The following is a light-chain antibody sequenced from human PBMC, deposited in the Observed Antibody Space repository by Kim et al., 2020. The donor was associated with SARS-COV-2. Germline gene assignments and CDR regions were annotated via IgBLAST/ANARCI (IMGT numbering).Light chain of an antibody. Sequence: DVVMTQSPLSLPVTLGQPASISCRSSQSLVHSDGKIYLHWFQQRPGQSPRRLIYEVSNRDSGVPDRFSGSGSGTDFTLKITRVEADDVGVYCCMQATHWPLWTFGQGTKVDIK. CDR3: MQATHWPLWT. CDR1: QSLVHSDGKIY. V-gene: IGKV2-30*02. J-gene: IGKJ1*01. CDR2: EVS.